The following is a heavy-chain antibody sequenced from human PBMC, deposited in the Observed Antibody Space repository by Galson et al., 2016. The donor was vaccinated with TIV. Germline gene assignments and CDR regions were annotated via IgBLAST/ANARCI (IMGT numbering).Heavy chain of an antibody. CDR2: ITSASGTT. V-gene: IGHV3-48*02. CDR1: GFTFGSYS. CDR3: ARGRYCTATVCFRDWFDP. Sequence: SLRLSCAASGFTSGFTFGSYSMNWVRQAPGKGLEWVSYITSASGTTKYADSVKGRFTISRDNARNSLFLHMNSLRDEDTAIYFCARGRYCTATVCFRDWFDPWGQGTLVTVSS. D-gene: IGHD2-8*02. J-gene: IGHJ5*01.